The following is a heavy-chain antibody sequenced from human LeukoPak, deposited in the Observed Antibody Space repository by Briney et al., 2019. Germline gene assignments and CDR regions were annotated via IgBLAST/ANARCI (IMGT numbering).Heavy chain of an antibody. CDR3: AGSSYIGLDY. J-gene: IGHJ4*02. CDR1: GGSFSGYY. Sequence: NPSETLSLTCAVYGGSFSGYYWSWIRQTPGKGLQWIGEINHRGSPKYNPSLKNRVTISVDTSKNQFSLKLSSMTAADMGVYFCAGSSYIGLDYWGQGTLVTVSS. CDR2: INHRGSP. D-gene: IGHD3-22*01. V-gene: IGHV4-34*01.